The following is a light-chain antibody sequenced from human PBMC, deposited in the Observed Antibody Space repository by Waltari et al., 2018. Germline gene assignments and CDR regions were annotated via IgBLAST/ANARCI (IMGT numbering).Light chain of an antibody. CDR1: QSVSNN. CDR3: QHYYGWSRT. V-gene: IGKV3-15*01. CDR2: GVS. J-gene: IGKJ1*01. Sequence: EIVMTQSPATLSVSPGETATLSCRVSQSVSNNLAWYQQIGGQSPRLLLYGVSTRAVRVPVMFSVSSSVTYFTLTITDLQSEDFAIYYCQHYYGWSRTFGQGTKV.